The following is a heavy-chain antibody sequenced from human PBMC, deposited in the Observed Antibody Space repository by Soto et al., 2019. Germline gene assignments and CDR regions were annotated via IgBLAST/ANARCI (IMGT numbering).Heavy chain of an antibody. V-gene: IGHV3-23*01. D-gene: IGHD5-12*01. J-gene: IGHJ4*02. CDR3: AKAGGGYEYYFDY. CDR1: GFTFTSYA. CDR2: ISSSGSST. Sequence: EVQLLESGGGLVQPGGSLRLSCAASGFTFTSYAMTWVRQAPGKGLEWVSAISSSGSSTYYADSVKGRFTISRDNSKNTLYLQMTSLRAEDTAVYDCAKAGGGYEYYFDYWGQGILVTVSS.